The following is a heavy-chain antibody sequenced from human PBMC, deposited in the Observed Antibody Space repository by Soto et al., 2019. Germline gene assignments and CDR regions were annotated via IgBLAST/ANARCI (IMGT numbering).Heavy chain of an antibody. CDR1: GCSFSSYL. CDR3: PNVRRYEYGNDYDF. CDR2: ISAIIGAT. J-gene: IGHJ4*02. V-gene: IGHV3-23*01. Sequence: GVSLTLSCVVSGCSFSSYLMSWLRQAPGKGLVWLLSISAIIGATYNTPSVKGRVTISVDTSKNPLYLQMNTVRAEDTAVYYCPNVRRYEYGNDYDFWGQGTLITVST. D-gene: IGHD3-16*01.